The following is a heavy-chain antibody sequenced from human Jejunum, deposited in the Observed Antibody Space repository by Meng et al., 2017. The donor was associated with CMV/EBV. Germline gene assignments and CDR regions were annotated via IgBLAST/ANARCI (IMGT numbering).Heavy chain of an antibody. D-gene: IGHD3-16*01. CDR3: ASYVY. J-gene: IGHJ4*02. CDR2: ISPFGGTM. CDR1: GFRFSDYY. V-gene: IGHV3-11*01. Sequence: SLKISCETSGFRFSDYYMSWVRQAPGKGLEWLSYISPFGGTMYYADSVKGRFTISRDNAKNSLFLHMNGLTAEDTGVYYCASYVYWGQGTRVTVSS.